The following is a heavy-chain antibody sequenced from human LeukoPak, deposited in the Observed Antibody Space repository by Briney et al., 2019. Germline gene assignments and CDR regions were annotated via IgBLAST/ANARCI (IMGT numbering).Heavy chain of an antibody. J-gene: IGHJ6*03. Sequence: SETLSLTCTVSGGSISSYYWSWIRQPPGKGLEWIGYIYHSGSTYYNPSLKSRVTISVDRSKNQFSLKLSSVTAADTAVYHCARGLVAGTRTSTGYYYYMDVWGKGTTVTVS. D-gene: IGHD6-13*01. CDR3: ARGLVAGTRTSTGYYYYMDV. CDR2: IYHSGST. CDR1: GGSISSYY. V-gene: IGHV4-59*12.